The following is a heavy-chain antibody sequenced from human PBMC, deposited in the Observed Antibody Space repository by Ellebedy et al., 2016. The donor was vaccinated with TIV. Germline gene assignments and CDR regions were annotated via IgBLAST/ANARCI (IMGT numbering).Heavy chain of an antibody. CDR1: GGTFSSYA. D-gene: IGHD2-2*01. Sequence: AASVKVSCKASGGTFSSYAISWVRQAPGQGLEWMGWINPNSGGTNYAQKFQGWVTMTKDTSISTAYMELSRLRSDDTAVYYCARGTGYQLLDYWGQGTLVTVSS. CDR2: INPNSGGT. CDR3: ARGTGYQLLDY. V-gene: IGHV1-2*04. J-gene: IGHJ4*02.